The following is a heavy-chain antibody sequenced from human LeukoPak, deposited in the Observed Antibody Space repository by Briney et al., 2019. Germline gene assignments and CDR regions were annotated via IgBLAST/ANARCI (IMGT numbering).Heavy chain of an antibody. CDR2: IKQDGSEK. V-gene: IGHV3-7*02. CDR3: ARLMGERSLFDY. Sequence: GGSLRLSCAASGFTFSSYWMSWGRQAPGKGLEWVANIKQDGSEKYYVDSAKGRFSISRDNAKNSVYLQMNSLRAEDTAVYYCARLMGERSLFDYWGQGVLVTVSS. J-gene: IGHJ4*02. CDR1: GFTFSSYW. D-gene: IGHD1-26*01.